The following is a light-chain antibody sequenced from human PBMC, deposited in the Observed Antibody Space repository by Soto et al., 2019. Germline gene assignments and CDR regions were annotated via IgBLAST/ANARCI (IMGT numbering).Light chain of an antibody. CDR1: HSVDSH. J-gene: IGKJ5*01. V-gene: IGKV3-15*01. CDR3: QQYKNWPL. CDR2: GAS. Sequence: MLMTQSPATLSVSPGERVTLSCRTSHSVDSHVAWYQQKPGQAPRLLLHGASTRATGIPVRFSGSGFGTEFTLTISSLQSEDFAVYYCQQYKNWPLFGQGTRLEI.